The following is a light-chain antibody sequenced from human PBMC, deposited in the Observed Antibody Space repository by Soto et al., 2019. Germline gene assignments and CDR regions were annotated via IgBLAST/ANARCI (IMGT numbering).Light chain of an antibody. CDR3: HQYSSFPWT. CDR2: EAS. CDR1: ESIGNW. Sequence: DNHLTLSPSTLSASAGDRVTITCRASESIGNWLAWYQQKPGQAPNLLIYEASNLESGVPSRFSGSGSGTEFTLTISSLQPVDFATYYCHQYSSFPWTFGQGTKVDI. J-gene: IGKJ1*01. V-gene: IGKV1-5*03.